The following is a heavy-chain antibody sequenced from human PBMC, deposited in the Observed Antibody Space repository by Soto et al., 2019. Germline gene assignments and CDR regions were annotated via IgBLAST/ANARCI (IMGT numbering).Heavy chain of an antibody. V-gene: IGHV2-5*02. CDR3: AHIPNYYQYDWFDP. Sequence: QLTLKESGPTLVKPTQTLTLTCTFSGFSLTTRGAGVGWIRQPPGKALECLALIYWDDDKRYSPSLQSRLSITKDTSKNHVVLTMTNVDPVDTATYYCAHIPNYYQYDWFDPWGQGTLVAVSS. CDR1: GFSLTTRGAG. J-gene: IGHJ5*02. D-gene: IGHD3-16*01. CDR2: IYWDDDK.